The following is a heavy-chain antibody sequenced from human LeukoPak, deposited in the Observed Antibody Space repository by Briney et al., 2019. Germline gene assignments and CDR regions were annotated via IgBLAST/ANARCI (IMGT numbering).Heavy chain of an antibody. J-gene: IGHJ4*02. CDR3: ARDRSGSYDFDY. CDR2: ISSSSSYI. Sequence: GRSLRLSCAASGFTFSSYSMNWVRQAPGKGLEWVSSISSSSSYIYYADSVKGRFTISRDNAKNSLYLQMNSLRAEDTAVYYCARDRSGSYDFDYWGQGTLVTVST. D-gene: IGHD1-26*01. CDR1: GFTFSSYS. V-gene: IGHV3-21*01.